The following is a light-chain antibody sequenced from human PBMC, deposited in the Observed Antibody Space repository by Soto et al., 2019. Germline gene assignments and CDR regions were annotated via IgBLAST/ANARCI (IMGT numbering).Light chain of an antibody. V-gene: IGLV1-47*01. CDR1: STNIGSNY. J-gene: IGLJ2*01. CDR2: RNN. Sequence: QPVLTQPPSASGTPGQRVTISCSGSSTNIGSNYVYWYQQLPGTAPKRLIYRNNQRPSGVPDRFSGSKSGTSASLAISGLRSEDEADYYCAAWDDSLSGHVVFGGGTKLTVL. CDR3: AAWDDSLSGHVV.